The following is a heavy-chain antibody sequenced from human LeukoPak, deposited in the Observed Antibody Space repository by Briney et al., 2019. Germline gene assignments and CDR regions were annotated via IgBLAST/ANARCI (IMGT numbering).Heavy chain of an antibody. CDR3: ARDRFPVTPFDY. V-gene: IGHV4-34*01. D-gene: IGHD4-17*01. CDR2: INHSGST. J-gene: IGHJ4*02. CDR1: SDSFSGYY. Sequence: SETLSLTCAVYSDSFSGYYWSWIRQPPGKGLEWIGEINHSGSTNYNPSLKSRVTISVDKSKNQFSLKLSSVTAADTAVYYCARDRFPVTPFDYWGQGTLVTVSS.